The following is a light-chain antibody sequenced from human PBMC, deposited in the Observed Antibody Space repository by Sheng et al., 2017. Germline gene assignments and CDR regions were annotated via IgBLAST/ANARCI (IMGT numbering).Light chain of an antibody. V-gene: IGKV3-20*01. Sequence: EIVLTQSPGTLSLSPGERATLSCRASQSVGSRTLAWYQQRPGQPPRLLIYGASSRVTGIPDRFSGSGSGTDFTFTISRLEPEDFAVYYCQQYGSSPLFGQGTKLEIK. J-gene: IGKJ2*01. CDR1: QSVGSRT. CDR2: GAS. CDR3: QQYGSSPL.